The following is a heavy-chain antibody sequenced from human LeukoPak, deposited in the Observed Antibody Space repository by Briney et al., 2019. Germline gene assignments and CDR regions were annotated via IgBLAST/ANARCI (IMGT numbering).Heavy chain of an antibody. CDR3: ARDLGRDYGDYVFDP. V-gene: IGHV4-59*11. Sequence: SETLSLTCTVSGGSMSSHYCNWIRQSPGKGLEWIGYIYDSGSTNYNPSLKNRVTISVDTSKNQFSLKLSSVTAADTALYYCARDLGRDYGDYVFDPWGQGTLVIVSS. CDR1: GGSMSSHY. D-gene: IGHD4-17*01. J-gene: IGHJ5*02. CDR2: IYDSGST.